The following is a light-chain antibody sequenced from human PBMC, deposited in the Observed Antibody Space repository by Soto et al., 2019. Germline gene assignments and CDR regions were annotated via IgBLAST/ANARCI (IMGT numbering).Light chain of an antibody. V-gene: IGKV1D-12*01. J-gene: IGKJ5*01. Sequence: DVQMTQSPSSVSASVGDRVTITCRASQDISRWLAWYQQKPGQAPKFLIYAASNLQSGDPSRFSGSGSGTDFALTISSLQPEDFATYYCQQGNNLPVTFGQGTRLEIK. CDR1: QDISRW. CDR3: QQGNNLPVT. CDR2: AAS.